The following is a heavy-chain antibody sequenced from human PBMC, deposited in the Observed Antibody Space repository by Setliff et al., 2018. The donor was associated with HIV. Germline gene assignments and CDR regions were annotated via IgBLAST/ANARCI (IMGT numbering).Heavy chain of an antibody. Sequence: GASVKVSCKASGYNFTNYGIGWVRQAPGQGLEYLGWIGTYSGNTDYAQSVQGRVTMTRDTSTGTVYMDLRSLRSDDTAMYYCAREKYGDKSDYWGQGTLVTVSS. J-gene: IGHJ4*02. D-gene: IGHD2-8*01. CDR1: GYNFTNYG. V-gene: IGHV1-18*01. CDR2: IGTYSGNT. CDR3: AREKYGDKSDY.